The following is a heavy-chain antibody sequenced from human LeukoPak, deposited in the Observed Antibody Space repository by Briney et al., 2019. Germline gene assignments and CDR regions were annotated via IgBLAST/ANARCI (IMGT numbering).Heavy chain of an antibody. J-gene: IGHJ1*01. CDR2: ISGSGGST. CDR3: AKVGYYDSGGTKAEYFQH. Sequence: GGSLRLSCAASGFTFSSYAMSWVRQAPGKGLEWVSAISGSGGSTYYADSVKGRFTISRDNSKNTLYLQMNSLRAEDTAVYYCAKVGYYDSGGTKAEYFQHWGQGTLVTVSS. V-gene: IGHV3-23*01. CDR1: GFTFSSYA. D-gene: IGHD3-22*01.